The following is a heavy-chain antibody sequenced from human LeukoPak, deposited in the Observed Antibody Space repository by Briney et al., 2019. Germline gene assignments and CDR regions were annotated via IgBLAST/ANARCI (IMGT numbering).Heavy chain of an antibody. CDR2: ISGDGGTT. D-gene: IGHD3-3*01. J-gene: IGHJ3*01. Sequence: PGGSLRLSCVASGFPFSSYAMSWVRQAPGKGLECVSVISGDGGTTHCADFVKGRFTISRDNAKKSLYLQMNSLRAEDTAVYYCARDYLWSGYGAFDLWGQGTMVTVSS. V-gene: IGHV3-23*01. CDR1: GFPFSSYA. CDR3: ARDYLWSGYGAFDL.